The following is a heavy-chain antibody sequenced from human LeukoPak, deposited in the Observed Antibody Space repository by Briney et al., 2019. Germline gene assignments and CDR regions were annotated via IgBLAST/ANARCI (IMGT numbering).Heavy chain of an antibody. CDR1: VGSISGYY. CDR2: IYCSGST. CDR3: ARHVRSYYMDV. Sequence: SGTLSLTSTVSVGSISGYYWSWIRQTPGKRLWWIGYIYCSGSTNYHPSLKSRVTISVDTSKNQFSLKLSAGTAADTAVYYCARHVRSYYMDVWGKGTTVTVSS. V-gene: IGHV4-59*08. J-gene: IGHJ6*03. D-gene: IGHD3-16*01.